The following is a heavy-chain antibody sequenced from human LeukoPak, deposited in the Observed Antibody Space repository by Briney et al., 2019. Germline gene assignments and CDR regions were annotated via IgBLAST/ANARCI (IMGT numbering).Heavy chain of an antibody. V-gene: IGHV1-2*02. D-gene: IGHD4-11*01. J-gene: IGHJ4*02. CDR2: INPNSGGT. Sequence: GASVKVSCKASGYTFTGYYMHWVRQAPGQGLEWMGWINPNSGGTNYAQKFQGRVTMTRDTSISTAYMELSRLRSDDTAVYYCARDAGFQGQYYFDYWGQGTLVTVSS. CDR3: ARDAGFQGQYYFDY. CDR1: GYTFTGYY.